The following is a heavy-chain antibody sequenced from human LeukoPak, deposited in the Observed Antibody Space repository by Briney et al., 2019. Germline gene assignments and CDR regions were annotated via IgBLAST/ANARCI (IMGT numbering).Heavy chain of an antibody. J-gene: IGHJ4*02. V-gene: IGHV3-23*01. CDR3: AKEYTGTFSPFPSYFDN. CDR2: ISGSGGYT. Sequence: GGSLRLSCAASGFTFRSYAMSWVRQAPGKGLEWVSAISGSGGYTYYADSGKGRFTISRDNSKNTLYLQMNSLRAEDTAIYYCAKEYTGTFSPFPSYFDNWGQGTLVTVSS. D-gene: IGHD1-26*01. CDR1: GFTFRSYA.